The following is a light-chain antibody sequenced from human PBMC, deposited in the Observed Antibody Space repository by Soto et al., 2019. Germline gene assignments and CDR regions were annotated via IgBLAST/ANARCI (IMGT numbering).Light chain of an antibody. V-gene: IGKV3-15*01. CDR1: QTVSTN. CDR3: QQYNSWPQT. CDR2: DVS. Sequence: EIVITQSPATLSVSPVERATLSCRASQTVSTNLAWYQQRPGQAPRLLIYDVSTGATGIPARFSGRRSGTEFTLTISSLQSEDFGVYYCQQYNSWPQTFGQGTKVDIK. J-gene: IGKJ1*01.